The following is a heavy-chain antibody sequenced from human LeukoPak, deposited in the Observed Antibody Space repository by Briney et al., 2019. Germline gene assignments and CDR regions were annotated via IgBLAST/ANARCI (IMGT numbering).Heavy chain of an antibody. CDR2: ISGSGGST. Sequence: PGGSLRLSCAASGFTFSSYAMSWVRQAPGKGLEWVSAISGSGGSTYYADSVKGRFTISRDNSKNTLYLQMNSLRAEDTAVYYCAKSYERLYDFWSGSYTFFDYWGQGTLVTVSS. D-gene: IGHD3-3*01. V-gene: IGHV3-23*01. CDR1: GFTFSSYA. J-gene: IGHJ4*02. CDR3: AKSYERLYDFWSGSYTFFDY.